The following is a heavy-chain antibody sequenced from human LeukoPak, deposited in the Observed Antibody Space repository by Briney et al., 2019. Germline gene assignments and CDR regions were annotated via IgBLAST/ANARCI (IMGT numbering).Heavy chain of an antibody. CDR3: ARRGIAAAGYDY. D-gene: IGHD6-13*01. J-gene: IGHJ4*02. Sequence: SETLSLTCTVSGGSISSYYWSWLRQPPGKGLEWIGYIYYSGTTNYNPSLKSRVTILVDTSKNQFSLNLSSVTAADTAVYYYARRGIAAAGYDYWGQGTLVTVSS. CDR2: IYYSGTT. V-gene: IGHV4-59*08. CDR1: GGSISSYY.